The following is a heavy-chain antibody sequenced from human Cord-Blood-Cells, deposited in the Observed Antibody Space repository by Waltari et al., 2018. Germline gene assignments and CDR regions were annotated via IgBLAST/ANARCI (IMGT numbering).Heavy chain of an antibody. CDR1: GGTFSSYT. D-gene: IGHD1-20*01. CDR3: GRGGNFNEGGFDY. Sequence: QVQLVQSGAEVKKPGSSVKVSCKASGGTFSSYTIRWVRQAPGQGLEWMGRYTPIRGKENYAQKFQARVKTPAEKSTSTGYMELSRLRSEDTAVYYCGRGGNFNEGGFDYWGQGTLVTVSS. V-gene: IGHV1-69*08. CDR2: YTPIRGKE. J-gene: IGHJ4*02.